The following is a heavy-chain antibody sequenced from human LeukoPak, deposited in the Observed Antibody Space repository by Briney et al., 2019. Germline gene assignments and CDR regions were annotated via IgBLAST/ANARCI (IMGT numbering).Heavy chain of an antibody. V-gene: IGHV3-30-3*01. Sequence: SGGSLRLSCAASGFTFNTYSIHWVRKAPGKGLEWVAVISFDGTKKDYADSVKGRFTISRDNSKNTLYLQMNSLRAEDTALYYCARDGYNYGLQYYFDFWGQGTLVTVSS. J-gene: IGHJ4*02. CDR2: ISFDGTKK. D-gene: IGHD5-18*01. CDR1: GFTFNTYS. CDR3: ARDGYNYGLQYYFDF.